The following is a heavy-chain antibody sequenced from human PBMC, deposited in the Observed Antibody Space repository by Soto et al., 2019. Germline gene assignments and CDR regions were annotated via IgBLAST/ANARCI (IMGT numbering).Heavy chain of an antibody. CDR2: IYYSGST. D-gene: IGHD1-26*01. Sequence: SETLSLTCTVSGGSISSSSYYWGWIRQPPGKGLEWIGSIYYSGSTYYNPSLKSRVTISVDTSKNQFSLKLSSVTAADTAVYYCARLIGTQGADPAFDPWGQGTLVTVSS. J-gene: IGHJ5*02. CDR1: GGSISSSSYY. CDR3: ARLIGTQGADPAFDP. V-gene: IGHV4-39*01.